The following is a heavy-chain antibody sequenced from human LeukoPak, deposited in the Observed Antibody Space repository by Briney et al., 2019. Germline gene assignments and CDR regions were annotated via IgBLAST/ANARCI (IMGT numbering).Heavy chain of an antibody. J-gene: IGHJ4*02. CDR2: TYYSGST. D-gene: IGHD4/OR15-4a*01. Sequence: PSETLSLTCTVSGGSISGRYWSWIRQPPGKGLEWIAYTYYSGSTRYNPSLKSRATILADTSKNELSLKLSSVTATDTAVYYCAGRHEYGRLEYWGQGTLVTVSS. CDR1: GGSISGRY. V-gene: IGHV4-59*08. CDR3: AGRHEYGRLEY.